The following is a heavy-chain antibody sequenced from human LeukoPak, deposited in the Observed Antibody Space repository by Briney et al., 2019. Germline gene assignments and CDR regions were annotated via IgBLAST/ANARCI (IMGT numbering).Heavy chain of an antibody. CDR3: ARAVAAAGPRDYFDY. J-gene: IGHJ4*02. D-gene: IGHD6-13*01. CDR2: INHSGST. Sequence: SETLSLTCAVYGGSFSGYYWSWIRQPPGKGLEWIGEINHSGSTNYNPSLKSRVTISVDTSKNQFSLKLSSVTAADTAVYYCARAVAAAGPRDYFDYWGQGTLVTVSS. V-gene: IGHV4-34*01. CDR1: GGSFSGYY.